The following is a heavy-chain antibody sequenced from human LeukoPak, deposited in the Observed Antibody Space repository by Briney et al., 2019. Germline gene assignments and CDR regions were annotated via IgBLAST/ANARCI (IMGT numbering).Heavy chain of an antibody. CDR3: ARDHREGYSSSSYYYYYYMDV. D-gene: IGHD6-6*01. CDR2: IKQDGSEK. Sequence: PGGSLRLSCAASGFTFSTYAMSWVRQAPGKGLEWVANIKQDGSEKYYVDSVKGRFTISRDNAKNSLYLQMNSLRAEDPAVYYCARDHREGYSSSSYYYYYYMDVWGKGTTVTVSS. J-gene: IGHJ6*03. CDR1: GFTFSTYA. V-gene: IGHV3-7*01.